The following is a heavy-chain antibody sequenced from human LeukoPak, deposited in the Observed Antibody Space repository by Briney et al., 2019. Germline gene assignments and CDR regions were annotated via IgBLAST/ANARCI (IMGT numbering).Heavy chain of an antibody. Sequence: SETLSLTCTVSGRSISSGSYYWSWIRQPPGKGLEWIGYIYHSGSTYYNPSLKSRVTISVDRSKNQFSLKLSSVTAADTAVYYCARVRGIAARTFDYWGQGTLVTVSS. CDR1: GRSISSGSYY. D-gene: IGHD6-13*01. V-gene: IGHV4-30-2*01. CDR2: IYHSGST. CDR3: ARVRGIAARTFDY. J-gene: IGHJ4*02.